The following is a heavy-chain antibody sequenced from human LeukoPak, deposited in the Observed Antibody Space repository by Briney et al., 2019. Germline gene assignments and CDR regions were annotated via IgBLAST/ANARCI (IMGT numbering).Heavy chain of an antibody. Sequence: SETLSLTCTVSGGSISSYYWSWIRQPPGKGLEWIGYIYYSGSTNYNPSLKSRVTISVDTSKNQFSLKLTSVTAADTAVYYCARGAYKSSWFPWGQGTLVTVSS. D-gene: IGHD6-13*01. V-gene: IGHV4-59*12. CDR2: IYYSGST. CDR3: ARGAYKSSWFP. J-gene: IGHJ5*02. CDR1: GGSISSYY.